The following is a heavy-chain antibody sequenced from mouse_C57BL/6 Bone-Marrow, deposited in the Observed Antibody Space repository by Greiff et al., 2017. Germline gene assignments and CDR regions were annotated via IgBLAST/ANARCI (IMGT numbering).Heavy chain of an antibody. Sequence: EVKVEESGGGLVQPGGSMKLSCVASGFTFSNYWMNWVRQSPEKGLEWVAQIRLKSDNYATHYAESVKGRFTISRDDSKSSIYLQMNNLRAEDTGIYYCTVDLLRGFDYWGQGTTLTVSS. V-gene: IGHV6-3*01. CDR3: TVDLLRGFDY. CDR1: GFTFSNYW. D-gene: IGHD1-1*01. J-gene: IGHJ2*01. CDR2: IRLKSDNYAT.